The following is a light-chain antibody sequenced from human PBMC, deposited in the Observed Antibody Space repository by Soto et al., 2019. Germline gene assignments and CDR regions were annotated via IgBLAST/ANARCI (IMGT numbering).Light chain of an antibody. CDR1: QSVSGW. Sequence: DIQLAQSPSTLSASVGDTLTVTCRASQSVSGWLAWYQQKPGEAPKXLICDASALPRGVQSRFSGSGSGTDSTLTISSLQAEDFATYYCQQYDNLVTXGGGTKVDIK. J-gene: IGKJ4*01. CDR2: DAS. CDR3: QQYDNLVT. V-gene: IGKV1-5*01.